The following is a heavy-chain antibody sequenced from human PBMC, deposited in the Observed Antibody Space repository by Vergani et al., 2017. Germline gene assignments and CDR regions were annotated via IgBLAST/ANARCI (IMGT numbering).Heavy chain of an antibody. CDR3: ARDHSSGWYGLYNWFDP. Sequence: QVQLVQSGAEVKKPGASVKVSCKASGYTFTGYYMHWVRQAPGQGLEWMGWINPNSGGTNYAQKFQGRVTMTRDTSISTAYMELSRLRSDDTAVYYCARDHSSGWYGLYNWFDPWGQGTLVTVSS. D-gene: IGHD6-19*01. CDR1: GYTFTGYY. V-gene: IGHV1-2*02. J-gene: IGHJ5*02. CDR2: INPNSGGT.